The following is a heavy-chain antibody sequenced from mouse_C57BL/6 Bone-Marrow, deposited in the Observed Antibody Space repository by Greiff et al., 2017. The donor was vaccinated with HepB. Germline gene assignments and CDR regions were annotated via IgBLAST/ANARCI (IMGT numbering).Heavy chain of an antibody. D-gene: IGHD1-1*01. V-gene: IGHV5-9-1*02. CDR3: TRALLLRWYFDV. Sequence: EVMLVESGGGLVQPGGSLKLSCAASGFTFSSYAMSWVRQTPEKRLEWVAYISSGGDYIYYADTVKGRFTISRDNARNTLYLQMSSLKSEDTAMYYCTRALLLRWYFDVWGTGTTVTVSS. CDR1: GFTFSSYA. J-gene: IGHJ1*03. CDR2: ISSGGDYI.